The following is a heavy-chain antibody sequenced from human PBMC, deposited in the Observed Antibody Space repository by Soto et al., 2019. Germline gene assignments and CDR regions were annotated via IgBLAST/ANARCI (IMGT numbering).Heavy chain of an antibody. Sequence: SETLSLTCTVSGGSISSSSYYWGWIRQPPGKGLEWIGSIYYSGSTYYNPSLKSRVTISVDTSKNQFSLKLSSVTAADTAVYYCARPCGGGSCYEENWFDPWGQGTLVTVSS. CDR1: GGSISSSSYY. J-gene: IGHJ5*02. D-gene: IGHD2-15*01. CDR3: ARPCGGGSCYEENWFDP. CDR2: IYYSGST. V-gene: IGHV4-39*01.